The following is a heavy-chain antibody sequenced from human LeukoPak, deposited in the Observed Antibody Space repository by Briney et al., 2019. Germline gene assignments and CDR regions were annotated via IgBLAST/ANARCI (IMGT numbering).Heavy chain of an antibody. CDR1: GFTFSIYS. J-gene: IGHJ6*02. D-gene: IGHD6-19*01. V-gene: IGHV3-21*01. CDR2: ISSGSDYI. Sequence: PGGSLRLSCAASGFTFSIYSMNWVRQAPGKGLVWVSSISSGSDYIYYADSVKGRFTISRDNAKNSLYLQMNSLRAEDTAVYYCARVVQWLVYYGMDVWGQGTTVTVSS. CDR3: ARVVQWLVYYGMDV.